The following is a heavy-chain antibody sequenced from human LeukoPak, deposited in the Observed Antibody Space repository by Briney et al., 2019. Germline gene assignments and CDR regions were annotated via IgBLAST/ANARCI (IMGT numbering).Heavy chain of an antibody. CDR2: INHSGST. CDR1: GGSFSGYY. D-gene: IGHD5-18*01. V-gene: IGHV4-34*01. Sequence: SETLSLTCAVYGGSFSGYYWSWIRQPPGKGLEWIGEINHSGSTNYNPSLKSRVTISVDTSKNQFSLKLSSVTAADTAVYYCARRSSKLWSYWGQGTLVTVSS. J-gene: IGHJ4*02. CDR3: ARRSSKLWSY.